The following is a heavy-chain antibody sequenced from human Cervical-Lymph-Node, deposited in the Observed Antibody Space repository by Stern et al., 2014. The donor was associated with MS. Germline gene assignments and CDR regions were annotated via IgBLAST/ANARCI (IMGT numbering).Heavy chain of an antibody. CDR1: GFTVSSYW. V-gene: IGHV3-74*01. CDR3: VRDTYDMSFLLGWTGGMDV. D-gene: IGHD3/OR15-3a*01. CDR2: INSDGSST. Sequence: EVQLLESGGGLVQPGGSVRVSCEASGFTVSSYWMHWVRQGPEKGLEWVSRINSDGSSTSYADSVKGRFTISRDNAKNTLSLQMNSLRAEDTAVYYCVRDTYDMSFLLGWTGGMDVWGQGTTVTVSS. J-gene: IGHJ6*02.